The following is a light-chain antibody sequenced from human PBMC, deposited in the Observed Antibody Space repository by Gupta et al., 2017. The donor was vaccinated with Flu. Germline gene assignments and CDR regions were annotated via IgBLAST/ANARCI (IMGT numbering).Light chain of an antibody. Sequence: EIVLTQPPSTLSLSPGERATLSCRARQSVSSYLAWYQQTPGQAPRLLIYDASNRANGIPARFSGSGSGTDFALTISSLDPEDFAVYYCQQRRTFGQGTKVEIK. V-gene: IGKV3-11*01. CDR3: QQRRT. CDR1: QSVSSY. J-gene: IGKJ1*01. CDR2: DAS.